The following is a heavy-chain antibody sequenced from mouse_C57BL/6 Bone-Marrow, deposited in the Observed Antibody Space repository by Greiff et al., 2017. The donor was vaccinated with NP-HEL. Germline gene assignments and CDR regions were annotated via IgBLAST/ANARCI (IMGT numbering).Heavy chain of an antibody. CDR2: INPYNGGT. J-gene: IGHJ3*01. CDR3: ARSPLDGSCYECFAY. V-gene: IGHV1-19*01. CDR1: GYTFTDYY. D-gene: IGHD1-1*01. Sequence: VQLQQSGPVLVKPGASVKMSCKASGYTFTDYYMNWVKQSHGKSLEWIGVINPYNGGTSYNQKFKGKATLTVDKSSSTAYMGLNSLTSEDSAVDYCARSPLDGSCYECFAYWGQVTLVTVSA.